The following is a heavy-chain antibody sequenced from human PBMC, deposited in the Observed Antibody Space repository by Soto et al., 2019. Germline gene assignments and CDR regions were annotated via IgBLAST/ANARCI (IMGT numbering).Heavy chain of an antibody. J-gene: IGHJ6*02. D-gene: IGHD1-7*01. Sequence: QVQLVQSGAEVKKPGASVKVSCKASGYIFSNYFMHWVRQAPGQGLEWMGKIYPNGGTTTYAQMFQGRVTLTRDAPESTVYMELSSLRSDDTAVYFCARAIYNGNYAGGMDVWGQGTTVIVS. V-gene: IGHV1-46*01. CDR1: GYIFSNYF. CDR3: ARAIYNGNYAGGMDV. CDR2: IYPNGGTT.